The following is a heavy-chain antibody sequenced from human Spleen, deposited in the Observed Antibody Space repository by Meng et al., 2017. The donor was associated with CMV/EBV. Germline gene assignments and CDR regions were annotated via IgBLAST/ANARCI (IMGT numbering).Heavy chain of an antibody. CDR2: ISSSSDYI. Sequence: SGFTFSTYTMNWVRQAPGKGLEWVSSISSSSDYISYADSVRGRFTISRDNAKNSVYLQMNSLRAEDTAVYYCAKCHGYTHHDAFDIWGQGTMVTVSS. V-gene: IGHV3-21*04. D-gene: IGHD5-24*01. CDR3: AKCHGYTHHDAFDI. J-gene: IGHJ3*02. CDR1: GFTFSTYT.